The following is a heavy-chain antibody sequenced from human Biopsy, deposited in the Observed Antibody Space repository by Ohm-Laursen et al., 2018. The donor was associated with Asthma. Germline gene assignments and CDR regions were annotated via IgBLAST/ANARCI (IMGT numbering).Heavy chain of an antibody. CDR1: PGSINDYY. J-gene: IGHJ5*02. V-gene: IGHV4-59*01. CDR2: VHSSGST. CDR3: SRATSTWSQSGPHFFDH. D-gene: IGHD6-13*01. Sequence: TLSLTCPVSPGSINDYYWNWIRQFPGKGLEWNGYVHSSGSTRFNPSLKSRVTVSDDTSVDQVSLKLSSVSAADTAIYYCSRATSTWSQSGPHFFDHWGPGTLVTVPS.